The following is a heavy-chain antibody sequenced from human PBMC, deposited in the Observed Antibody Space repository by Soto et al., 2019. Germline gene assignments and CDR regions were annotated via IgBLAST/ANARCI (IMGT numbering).Heavy chain of an antibody. CDR2: IIPIFGTA. D-gene: IGHD3-22*01. CDR1: GGTFSSYA. V-gene: IGHV1-69*13. CDR3: ARAQTYYYDSSGYYPDAFDY. Sequence: ASVKVSCKASGGTFSSYAISWVRQAPGQGLEWMGGIIPIFGTANYAQKFQGRVTITADESTSTAYMELSSLRSEDTAVYYCARAQTYYYDSSGYYPDAFDYWGQGTLVTVSS. J-gene: IGHJ4*02.